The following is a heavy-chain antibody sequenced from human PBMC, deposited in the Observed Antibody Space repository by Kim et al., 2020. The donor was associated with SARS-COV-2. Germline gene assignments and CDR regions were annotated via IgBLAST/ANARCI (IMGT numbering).Heavy chain of an antibody. V-gene: IGHV3-9*01. CDR1: GFTFDDYA. J-gene: IGHJ4*02. CDR2: ISWNSGSI. Sequence: GGSLRLSCAASGFTFDDYAMHWVRQAPGKGLEWVSGISWNSGSIGYADSVKGRFTISRDNAKNSRYLQMNSLRAEDTALYYCAKDSSAPPSSSHRQSWGQGTLVTVSS. CDR3: AKDSSAPPSSSHRQS. D-gene: IGHD6-13*01.